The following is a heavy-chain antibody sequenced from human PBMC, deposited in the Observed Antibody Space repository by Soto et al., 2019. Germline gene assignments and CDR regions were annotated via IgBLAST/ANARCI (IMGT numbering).Heavy chain of an antibody. CDR3: ARRRVAARLYCFDY. V-gene: IGHV4-31*02. J-gene: IGHJ4*02. Sequence: TLSLTRTVSDGYSSSVGYYRSCIRQHPGKGLEWIGYIYYSGSTYYNQSLKSRVTISVDTSKNQLSLKLSSLTVADTFVYYCARRRVAARLYCFDYWGQGTLVTVSS. CDR1: DGYSSSVGYY. D-gene: IGHD6-6*01. CDR2: IYYSGST.